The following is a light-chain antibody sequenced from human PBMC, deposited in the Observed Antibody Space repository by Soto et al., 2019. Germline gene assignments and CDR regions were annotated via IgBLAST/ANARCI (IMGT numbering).Light chain of an antibody. CDR1: SSDVGGYNY. J-gene: IGLJ3*02. V-gene: IGLV2-14*01. Sequence: QSALTQPASVSGSPGQSITISCTGTSSDVGGYNYVSWYQQHPGKAPKLMIYDVTNRPSGVSKRFSGSKSGNTASLTISGLQAEDEADYSCSSYTRSSTPLVFGGGTKLTVL. CDR3: SSYTRSSTPLV. CDR2: DVT.